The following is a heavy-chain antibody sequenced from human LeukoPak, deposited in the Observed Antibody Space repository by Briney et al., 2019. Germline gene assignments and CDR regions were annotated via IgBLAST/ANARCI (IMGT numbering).Heavy chain of an antibody. V-gene: IGHV4-34*01. D-gene: IGHD6-19*01. CDR3: ARDLIWAVAGTIYYYYYMDV. CDR2: IYYSGST. CDR1: GGSFSGYY. Sequence: SETLSLTCAVYGGSFSGYYWSWIRQPPGKGLEWIGSIYYSGSTYYNPSLKSRVTISVDTSKNQFSLKLSSVTAADTAVYYCARDLIWAVAGTIYYYYYMDVWGKGTTVTVSS. J-gene: IGHJ6*03.